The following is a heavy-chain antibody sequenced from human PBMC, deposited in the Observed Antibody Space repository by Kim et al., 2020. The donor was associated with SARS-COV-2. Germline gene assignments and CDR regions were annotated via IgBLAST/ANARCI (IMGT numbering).Heavy chain of an antibody. D-gene: IGHD5-12*01. J-gene: IGHJ4*02. V-gene: IGHV4-34*01. Sequence: SETLSLTCAVYGGSFSGYYWSWIRQPPGKGLEWIGEINHSGSTNYNPSLKSRVTISVDTSKNQFSLKLSSVTAADTAVYYCARFRRLRLRGVDFDYWGQGTLVTVSS. CDR1: GGSFSGYY. CDR3: ARFRRLRLRGVDFDY. CDR2: INHSGST.